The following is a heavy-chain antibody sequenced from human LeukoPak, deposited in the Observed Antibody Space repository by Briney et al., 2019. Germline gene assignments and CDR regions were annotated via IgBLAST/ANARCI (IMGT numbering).Heavy chain of an antibody. J-gene: IGHJ3*02. CDR3: TRTDDDYVWGSYRYSGHAFDI. CDR2: INPSGGST. D-gene: IGHD3-16*02. V-gene: IGHV1-46*03. Sequence: ASVKVSCKASGYSLTSYYMHWVRQAPGQGLERVAIINPSGGSTRYAQKFQDRVTVTRDTSTSTVYMELSSLRSEDTAVYFCTRTDDDYVWGSYRYSGHAFDIWGQGTMVTVSS. CDR1: GYSLTSYY.